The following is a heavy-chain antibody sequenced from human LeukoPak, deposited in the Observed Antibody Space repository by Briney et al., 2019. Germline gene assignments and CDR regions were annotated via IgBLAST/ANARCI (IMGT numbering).Heavy chain of an antibody. J-gene: IGHJ5*02. CDR3: ATRFPMVVAAIARNNWFDP. CDR2: FGPEDGET. D-gene: IGHD2-15*01. V-gene: IGHV1-24*01. CDR1: GYTLTELS. Sequence: SVKVSCKVSGYTLTELSMHWVRQAPGKGLEWMGGFGPEDGETIYAQKFQGRVTMTEDTSTDTAYMELSSLRSEDTAVYYCATRFPMVVAAIARNNWFDPWGQGTLVTVSS.